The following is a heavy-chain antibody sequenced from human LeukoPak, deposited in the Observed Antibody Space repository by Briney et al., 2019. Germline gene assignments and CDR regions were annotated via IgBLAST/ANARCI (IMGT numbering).Heavy chain of an antibody. V-gene: IGHV1-69*05. CDR2: IIPIFGTA. Sequence: ASEKVSCKASGGTFSSYAISWVRQAPGQGLEWMGGIIPIFGTANYAQKFQGRVTITTDESTSTAYMELSSLRSEDTAVYYCARDRTPVYCSSTSCYPSDAFDIWGQGTMVTVSS. D-gene: IGHD2-2*01. CDR1: GGTFSSYA. J-gene: IGHJ3*02. CDR3: ARDRTPVYCSSTSCYPSDAFDI.